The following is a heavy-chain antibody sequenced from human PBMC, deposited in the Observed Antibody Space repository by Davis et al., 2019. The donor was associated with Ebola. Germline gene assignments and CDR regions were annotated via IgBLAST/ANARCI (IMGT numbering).Heavy chain of an antibody. Sequence: MPSETLSLTCAVSGGSISSSNWWSWVRQPPGKGLEWIGEVYHSGSTNYNPSLKSRVTISVDTSKNQFSLKLSSVTAADTAVYYCARLRIVGATLRYYFDYWGQGTLVTVSS. J-gene: IGHJ4*02. V-gene: IGHV4-4*02. CDR1: GGSISSSNW. CDR3: ARLRIVGATLRYYFDY. D-gene: IGHD1-26*01. CDR2: VYHSGST.